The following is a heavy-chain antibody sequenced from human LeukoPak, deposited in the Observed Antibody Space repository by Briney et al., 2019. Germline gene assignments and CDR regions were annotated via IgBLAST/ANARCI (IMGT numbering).Heavy chain of an antibody. D-gene: IGHD4-17*01. CDR1: GFTFSSYG. Sequence: GGSLRLSCAASGFTFSSYGMHWVRQAPGKGLEWVAVIWYDGSNKYYADSVKGRFTISRDNSKNTLHLQMNSLRAEDTAVYYCARADYGDYDFDYWGQGTLVTVSS. CDR2: IWYDGSNK. J-gene: IGHJ4*02. V-gene: IGHV3-33*01. CDR3: ARADYGDYDFDY.